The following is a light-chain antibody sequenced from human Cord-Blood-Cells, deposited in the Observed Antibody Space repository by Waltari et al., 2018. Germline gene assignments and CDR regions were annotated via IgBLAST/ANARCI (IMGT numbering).Light chain of an antibody. CDR2: AAS. J-gene: IGKJ5*01. CDR1: QGISSY. Sequence: AIRMTQSPSSFPASTGDRVTITCRASQGISSYLAWYQQKPGKAPKLLIYAASSLQSGVPSRVSGSGSGTDFTLTISCLQSEDFATYYCQQYYSYPITFGQGTRLEIK. V-gene: IGKV1-8*01. CDR3: QQYYSYPIT.